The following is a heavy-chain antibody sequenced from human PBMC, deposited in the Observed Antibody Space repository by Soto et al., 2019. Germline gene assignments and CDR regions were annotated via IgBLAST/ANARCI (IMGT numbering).Heavy chain of an antibody. V-gene: IGHV4-61*01. D-gene: IGHD3-10*01. CDR3: ARAQFYSGSGRYNNLMFDP. CDR2: IYYSGST. J-gene: IGHJ5*02. Sequence: SETLSLTCTVSGGSVTSGSYYWSWIRQPPGKGLEWIGYIYYSGSTIYNPSLKSRLTMSVDTSKNQFSLTLNSVTAADTAVYYCARAQFYSGSGRYNNLMFDPWGQGIQVTVSS. CDR1: GGSVTSGSYY.